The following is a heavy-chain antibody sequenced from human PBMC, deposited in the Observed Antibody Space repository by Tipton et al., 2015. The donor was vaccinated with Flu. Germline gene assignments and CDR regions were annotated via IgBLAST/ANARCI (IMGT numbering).Heavy chain of an antibody. CDR3: ARGPEQWLVNPHYFDY. Sequence: TLSLTCTVSGGSISSGSYYWSWIRQPAGKGLEWIGRVYPSGSAYYNPSLKSRVTISVDTSKNQFSLKLSSVTAADTAVYYCARGPEQWLVNPHYFDYWGQGTLVTVSS. J-gene: IGHJ4*02. CDR2: VYPSGSA. V-gene: IGHV4-61*02. CDR1: GGSISSGSYY. D-gene: IGHD6-19*01.